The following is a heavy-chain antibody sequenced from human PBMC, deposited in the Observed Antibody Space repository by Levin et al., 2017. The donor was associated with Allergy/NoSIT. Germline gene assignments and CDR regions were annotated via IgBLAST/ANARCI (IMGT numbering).Heavy chain of an antibody. CDR3: ARKMYGSGNYAMDV. CDR1: GFTFSTYS. CDR2: ISSSRSTI. Sequence: PGGSLRLSCAASGFTFSTYSMNWVRQAPGKGLEWVSYISSSRSTIYYADSVKGRFTISRDNAQNSLYLQMSSLRDEDTAVYYCARKMYGSGNYAMDVWGQGTTVTVSS. J-gene: IGHJ6*02. D-gene: IGHD3-10*01. V-gene: IGHV3-48*02.